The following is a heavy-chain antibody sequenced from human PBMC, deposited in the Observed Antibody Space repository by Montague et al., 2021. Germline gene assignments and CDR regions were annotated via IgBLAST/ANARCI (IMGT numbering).Heavy chain of an antibody. V-gene: IGHV3-74*01. CDR3: AKIGFSKYESVDC. D-gene: IGHD2-8*01. J-gene: IGHJ4*02. Sequence: SLRLSCAASGFPFNSYWMYWVRQAPGKGLVWVSHIHHDGRITTYADSVKGRFTISRDNAKNTLYLQMNSLRAEDTAVYYCAKIGFSKYESVDCWGQGTLVTVSS. CDR1: GFPFNSYW. CDR2: IHHDGRIT.